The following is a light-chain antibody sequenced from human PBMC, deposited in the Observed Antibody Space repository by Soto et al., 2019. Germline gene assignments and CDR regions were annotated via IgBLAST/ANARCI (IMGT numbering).Light chain of an antibody. Sequence: QSVLTQPASVSGSPGQSITISCAGTRSDIGASNSVSWYQHLPGRSPTLIIYEATNRPSGVSERFSGSKAGDTASLTISGLQADDESEYFCISYKTDDTFVFGGGTTLTVL. V-gene: IGLV2-14*01. CDR1: RSDIGASNS. CDR2: EAT. CDR3: ISYKTDDTFV. J-gene: IGLJ2*01.